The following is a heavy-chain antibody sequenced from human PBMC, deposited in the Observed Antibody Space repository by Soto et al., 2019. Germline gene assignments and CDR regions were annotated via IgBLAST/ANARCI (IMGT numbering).Heavy chain of an antibody. D-gene: IGHD3-22*01. CDR1: GYAFTSYG. CDR2: ISAYNGNT. CDR3: ARDSLLLGRGDY. V-gene: IGHV1-18*01. J-gene: IGHJ4*02. Sequence: ASVKVSCKASGYAFTSYGISWVRQAPGQGLEWMGWISAYNGNTNYAQKLQGRVTMTTDTSTSTAYMELRSLRSDDTAVYYCARDSLLLGRGDYWGQGTMVTVYS.